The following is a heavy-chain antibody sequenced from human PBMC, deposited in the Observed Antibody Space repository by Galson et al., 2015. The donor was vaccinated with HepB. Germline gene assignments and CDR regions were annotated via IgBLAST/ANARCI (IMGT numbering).Heavy chain of an antibody. Sequence: SVKVSCKASGYTFTSYGLHWVRQAPGQRPEWMGWINAGNGDTKYSQKFQGRVTISRDPSANTAYMELSSLRSEDTAVYYCTSALTTLGFYYGLDVWGPGTTVTVSS. CDR1: GYTFTSYG. CDR3: TSALTTLGFYYGLDV. D-gene: IGHD3-9*01. CDR2: INAGNGDT. V-gene: IGHV1-3*01. J-gene: IGHJ6*02.